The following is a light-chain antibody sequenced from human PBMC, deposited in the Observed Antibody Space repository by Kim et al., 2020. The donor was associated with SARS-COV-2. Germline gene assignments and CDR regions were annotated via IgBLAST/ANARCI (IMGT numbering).Light chain of an antibody. J-gene: IGLJ2*01. Sequence: SGSPGQTANITCSGDKLGDKFACWYQQRPGQSPVLVIHQDVKRPSGIPERFSGSNSGNTATLTISGTQAMDEADYYCQAWDRNTVVFGGGTQLTVL. CDR1: KLGDKF. CDR3: QAWDRNTVV. V-gene: IGLV3-1*01. CDR2: QDV.